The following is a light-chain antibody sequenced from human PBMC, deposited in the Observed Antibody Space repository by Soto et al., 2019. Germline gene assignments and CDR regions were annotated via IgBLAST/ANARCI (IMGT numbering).Light chain of an antibody. CDR1: QGISSW. Sequence: DIQMTQSPSFVSASVGERVTITCRASQGISSWLAWYQHKPGRAPKLLIHAASSLESGVPSRFSGSGSGTDFPLTTSSLQPEDFGTYYCQETTSFPLTFGGGTKVEIK. J-gene: IGKJ4*01. CDR2: AAS. CDR3: QETTSFPLT. V-gene: IGKV1-12*01.